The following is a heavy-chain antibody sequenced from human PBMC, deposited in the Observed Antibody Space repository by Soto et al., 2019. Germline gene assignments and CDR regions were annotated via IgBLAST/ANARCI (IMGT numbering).Heavy chain of an antibody. Sequence: PSETLSLTCTLSGGAVGSGTYYWSWIRQPPGKGLEWIGHIYFTGSTNYNPSLKSRFTMSLDTSRNQFSLKLSSVTAADTAVYYCTRGPPRVQWFDPWGLGTLVTVSS. V-gene: IGHV4-61*01. CDR2: IYFTGST. CDR1: GGAVGSGTYY. J-gene: IGHJ5*02. CDR3: TRGPPRVQWFDP.